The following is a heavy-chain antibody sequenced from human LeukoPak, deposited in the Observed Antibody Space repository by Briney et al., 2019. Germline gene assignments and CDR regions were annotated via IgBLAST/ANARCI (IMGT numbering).Heavy chain of an antibody. Sequence: ASVKVSCKAPGYTFTSYDINWVRQATGQGLEWMGWMNPNSGNTGYAQKFQGRVTMTRNTSISTAYMELSSLRSEDTAVYYCARGMYAGSHSDYWGQGTLVTVSS. V-gene: IGHV1-8*01. CDR3: ARGMYAGSHSDY. CDR1: GYTFTSYD. J-gene: IGHJ4*02. CDR2: MNPNSGNT. D-gene: IGHD2-8*01.